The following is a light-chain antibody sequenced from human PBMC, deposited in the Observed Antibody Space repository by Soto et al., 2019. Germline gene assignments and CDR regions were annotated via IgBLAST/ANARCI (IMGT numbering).Light chain of an antibody. CDR3: QQANGCLWT. CDR1: ENIRDF. CDR2: GAS. Sequence: DIQMTLSPSSLSTSLGDRFTITCRASENIRDFVNWYQQNPGKAPNPLIYGASTLQGGVPSRFSGSGSATDFTLTISSLQPEDFATYYCQQANGCLWT. J-gene: IGKJ1*01. V-gene: IGKV1-39*01.